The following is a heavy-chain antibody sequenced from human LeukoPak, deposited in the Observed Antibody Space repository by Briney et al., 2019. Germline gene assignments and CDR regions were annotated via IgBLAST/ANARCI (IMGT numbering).Heavy chain of an antibody. CDR2: ISPGDSDT. V-gene: IGHV5-51*01. CDR1: GYIFTTQW. CDR3: ARPVACSDGSCYFDS. D-gene: IGHD2-15*01. J-gene: IGHJ4*02. Sequence: LGESLKISCKGSGYIFTTQWIGWVRQMPGKRLEWMGIISPGDSDTRYSPSFQGQVTISADKSINTAYLQWSSLKASDTAMYYCARPVACSDGSCYFDSWGQGTLVTVSS.